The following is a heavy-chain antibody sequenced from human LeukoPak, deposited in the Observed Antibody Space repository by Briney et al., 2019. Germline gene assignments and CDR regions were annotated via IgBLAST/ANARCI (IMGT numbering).Heavy chain of an antibody. D-gene: IGHD5-12*01. CDR3: TRDRGYSGYALYDL. CDR1: GFTFGDYG. J-gene: IGHJ4*02. CDR2: IRDKSYSGAT. V-gene: IGHV3-49*04. Sequence: PGGSLRLSCTGSGFTFGDYGMSWVRQAPGKGLEWVGFIRDKSYSGATEYAASVKGRFTISRDDSKRLAYLQMNSLKIVDTAVYFCTRDRGYSGYALYDLWGQGTLVTVSS.